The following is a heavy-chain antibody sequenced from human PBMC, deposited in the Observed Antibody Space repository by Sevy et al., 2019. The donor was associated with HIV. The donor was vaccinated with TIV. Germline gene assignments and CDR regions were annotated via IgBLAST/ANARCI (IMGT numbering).Heavy chain of an antibody. J-gene: IGHJ1*01. Sequence: GGSLRLSCAASGFTFDDYAMHWVRQAPGKGLEWVSGICWNRGSIGYADSVKGRFTISRDNAKNSLYLQMNSLRAEDRALDYCAKAGVCGYCYDSSGYYEYFQHWGQGTLVTVSS. V-gene: IGHV3-9*01. CDR1: GFTFDDYA. D-gene: IGHD3-22*01. CDR2: ICWNRGSI. CDR3: AKAGVCGYCYDSSGYYEYFQH.